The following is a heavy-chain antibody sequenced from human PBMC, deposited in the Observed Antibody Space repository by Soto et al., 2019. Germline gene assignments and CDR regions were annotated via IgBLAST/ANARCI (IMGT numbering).Heavy chain of an antibody. J-gene: IGHJ6*02. CDR2: ISAYNGNT. D-gene: IGHD3-16*02. CDR1: GYTFTSYG. Sequence: QVQLVQSGAEVKKPGASVKVSCKASGYTFTSYGISWVRQAPGQGLEWRGWISAYNGNTNYAQKLQGRVTMPTDTSTSTAYMELRSLRPDDTSVYYCARGPMITFGGVITDYYYYGMDVWGQGTTVTVSS. V-gene: IGHV1-18*01. CDR3: ARGPMITFGGVITDYYYYGMDV.